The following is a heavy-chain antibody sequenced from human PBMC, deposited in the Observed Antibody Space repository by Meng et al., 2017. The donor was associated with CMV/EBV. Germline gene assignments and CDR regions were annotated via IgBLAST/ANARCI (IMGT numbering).Heavy chain of an antibody. CDR2: INPNSGGT. CDR3: AREWRRRRYDGNYNVPDGFDI. V-gene: IGHV1-2*02. CDR1: GYTFTGHY. Sequence: ASVKVSCKASGYTFTGHYLHWVRQAPGQGLEWMGWINPNSGGTYYAQKFQGRAIMTRDTSTRTAYMDLSRLGSDDTALYYCAREWRRRRYDGNYNVPDGFDIWGQGTMVTVSS. D-gene: IGHD1-26*01. J-gene: IGHJ3*02.